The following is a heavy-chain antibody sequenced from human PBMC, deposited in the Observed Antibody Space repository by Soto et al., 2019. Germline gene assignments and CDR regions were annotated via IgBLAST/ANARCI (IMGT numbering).Heavy chain of an antibody. Sequence: QVQLVESGGGVVQPGRSLRLSCAASGFTFSSYGMHWVRQAPGKGLEWVAVISYDGSNKYYADSVKGRFTNSRDNSKNTLYLQMNSLRAEDTAVYYCAKQMDYYDSSGYDCWGQGTLVTVSS. V-gene: IGHV3-30*18. CDR3: AKQMDYYDSSGYDC. J-gene: IGHJ4*02. CDR1: GFTFSSYG. D-gene: IGHD3-22*01. CDR2: ISYDGSNK.